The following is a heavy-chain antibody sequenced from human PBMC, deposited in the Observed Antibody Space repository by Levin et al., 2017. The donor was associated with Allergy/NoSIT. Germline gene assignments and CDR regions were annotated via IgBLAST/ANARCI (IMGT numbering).Heavy chain of an antibody. CDR1: GFTFRNYG. D-gene: IGHD4-23*01. J-gene: IGHJ4*02. CDR2: IAYDRSKT. V-gene: IGHV3-30*18. Sequence: GGSLRLSCVVSGFTFRNYGMHWVRQAPGKGLQWVANIAYDRSKTYYADSVKGRFTISRDNSKNTLYLQMNSLRGEDTAVYYCAKDFHDSGGNSPYDFWGQGTLVIVSP. CDR3: AKDFHDSGGNSPYDF.